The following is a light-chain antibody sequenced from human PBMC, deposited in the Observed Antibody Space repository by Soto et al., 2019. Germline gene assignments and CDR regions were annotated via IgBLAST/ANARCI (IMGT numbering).Light chain of an antibody. Sequence: QSVLTQPPSASGTPGQRVAISCSGRSSSIGSNTVTWYHQLPGTAPKLLIHSSNQRPSGVPDRFSGSKSGTSASLAISGLQSEDESDYYCAAWDDSLNGYFFGSGTKVTVL. V-gene: IGLV1-44*01. CDR2: SSN. J-gene: IGLJ1*01. CDR1: SSSIGSNT. CDR3: AAWDDSLNGYF.